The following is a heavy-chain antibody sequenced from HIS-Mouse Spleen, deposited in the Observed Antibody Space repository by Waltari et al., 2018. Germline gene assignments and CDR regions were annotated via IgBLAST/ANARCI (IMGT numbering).Heavy chain of an antibody. J-gene: IGHJ4*02. Sequence: QVTLRESGPALVKPTQTLTLTCPFSGFSLSTSGICVSWIRQPPGKALEWLARIDWDDDKYYSTSLKTRLTISKDTSKNQVVLTMTNMDPVDTATYYCARIQAGKLELPFDYWGQGTLVTVSS. CDR2: IDWDDDK. V-gene: IGHV2-70*15. D-gene: IGHD1-7*01. CDR1: GFSLSTSGIC. CDR3: ARIQAGKLELPFDY.